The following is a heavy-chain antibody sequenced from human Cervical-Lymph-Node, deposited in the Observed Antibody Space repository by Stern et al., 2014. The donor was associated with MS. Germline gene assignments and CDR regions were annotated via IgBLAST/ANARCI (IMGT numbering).Heavy chain of an antibody. J-gene: IGHJ2*01. D-gene: IGHD2-21*02. V-gene: IGHV3-64*01. Sequence: EMQLVESGGGLVQPGGSLRLSCAASGFTFRSYAMHWVRQAPGKGLEYVSVISSNGGSLYYANSVKGRFTISRDNSKNTLYLHMGSLRVEDMAVYYCARGVTYCGGDCYGWYFDLWGRGTLVTVSS. CDR2: ISSNGGSL. CDR1: GFTFRSYA. CDR3: ARGVTYCGGDCYGWYFDL.